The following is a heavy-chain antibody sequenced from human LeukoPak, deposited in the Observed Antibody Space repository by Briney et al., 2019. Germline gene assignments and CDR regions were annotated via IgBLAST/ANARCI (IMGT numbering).Heavy chain of an antibody. CDR1: GYTFTGYY. Sequence: APVKVSCKASGYTFTGYYMHWVRQAPGQGLEWMGWINPNSGGTNYAQKFQGRVTMTRDTSISTAYMELSRLRSDDTAVYYCARVFLKAYCGGDCYGHYFDYWGQGTLVTVSS. CDR2: INPNSGGT. V-gene: IGHV1-2*02. CDR3: ARVFLKAYCGGDCYGHYFDY. D-gene: IGHD2-21*02. J-gene: IGHJ4*02.